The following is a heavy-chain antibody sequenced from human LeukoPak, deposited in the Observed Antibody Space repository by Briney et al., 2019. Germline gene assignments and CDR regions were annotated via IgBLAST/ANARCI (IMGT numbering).Heavy chain of an antibody. CDR2: INHSGST. CDR1: GGSFSGYY. D-gene: IGHD2-15*01. V-gene: IGHV4-34*01. Sequence: SETLSLTCAVYGGSFSGYYWSWIRQPPGKGLEWIGEINHSGSTNYNPSLKSRVTISVDTSKNQFSLKLSSVTAADTAVYYCARGQISGGSCYVDYWGQGTLVTVSS. J-gene: IGHJ4*02. CDR3: ARGQISGGSCYVDY.